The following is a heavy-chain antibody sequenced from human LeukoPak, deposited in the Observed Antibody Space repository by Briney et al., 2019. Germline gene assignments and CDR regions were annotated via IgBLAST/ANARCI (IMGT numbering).Heavy chain of an antibody. J-gene: IGHJ3*02. V-gene: IGHV3-48*02. Sequence: GGSLRLSCAASGFTFSAYSMNWVRQAAGKELDWVSYISSRSFTIYYADSVKGRFTISRDNAKNSLYLEMNSLRDEDTAVYYCARSVIAVAGYDAFDIWGQGTVVTVSS. CDR3: ARSVIAVAGYDAFDI. D-gene: IGHD6-19*01. CDR2: ISSRSFTI. CDR1: GFTFSAYS.